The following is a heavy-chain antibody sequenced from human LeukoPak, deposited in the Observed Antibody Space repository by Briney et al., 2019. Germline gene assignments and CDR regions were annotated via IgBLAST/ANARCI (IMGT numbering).Heavy chain of an antibody. CDR3: AKTPRYYDSSGYYGYYFDY. D-gene: IGHD3-22*01. CDR2: ISGSGGST. CDR1: GFTFSSYA. V-gene: IGHV3-23*01. J-gene: IGHJ4*02. Sequence: PGGSLRLSCAASGFTFSSYAMSWVRQAPGKGLEWVSAISGSGGSTYYADSVKGRFTISRDNSKNTLYPQMNSLRAEDTAVYYCAKTPRYYDSSGYYGYYFDYWGQGTLVTVSS.